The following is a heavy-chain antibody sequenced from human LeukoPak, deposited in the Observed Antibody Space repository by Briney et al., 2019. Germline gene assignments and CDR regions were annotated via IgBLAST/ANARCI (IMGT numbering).Heavy chain of an antibody. Sequence: ASVKVSCKASGYTFTGYYMHWVRQAPGQGLEWMGRINPNSGGTNYAQKFQGRVTMTRDTSISTAYMELSSLRSEDTAVYYCAAGGKIITGFDYWGQGTLVTVSS. V-gene: IGHV1-2*06. CDR1: GYTFTGYY. CDR2: INPNSGGT. J-gene: IGHJ4*02. CDR3: AAGGKIITGFDY. D-gene: IGHD1-20*01.